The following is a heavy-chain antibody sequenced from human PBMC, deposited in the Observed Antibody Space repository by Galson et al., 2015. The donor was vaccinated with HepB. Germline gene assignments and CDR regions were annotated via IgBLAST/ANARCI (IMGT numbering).Heavy chain of an antibody. CDR3: ARYRGIGYCGSTSCYFNTKGIDY. V-gene: IGHV1-18*01. J-gene: IGHJ4*02. CDR1: GYTFTSYG. CDR2: ISAYNGNT. D-gene: IGHD2-2*01. Sequence: SVKVSCKASGYTFTSYGISWVRQAPGQGLEWMGWISAYNGNTNYAQKLQGRVTMTTDTSTSTAYMELRSLRSDDTAVYYCARYRGIGYCGSTSCYFNTKGIDYWGQGTLVTVSS.